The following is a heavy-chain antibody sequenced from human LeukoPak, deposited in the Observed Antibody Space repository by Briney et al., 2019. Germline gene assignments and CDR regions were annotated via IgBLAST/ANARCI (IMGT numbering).Heavy chain of an antibody. CDR1: GGSFSGYY. CDR2: INHSGST. Sequence: SETLSLTCAVYGGSFSGYYWSWIRQPPGKGLEWIGEINHSGSTNYNPSLKSRVTISVDTSKNQFFLKLSSVTAADTAVYYCARFKTYYDILTTGYYYYYGMDVWGQGTTVTVSS. J-gene: IGHJ6*02. CDR3: ARFKTYYDILTTGYYYYYGMDV. D-gene: IGHD3-9*01. V-gene: IGHV4-34*01.